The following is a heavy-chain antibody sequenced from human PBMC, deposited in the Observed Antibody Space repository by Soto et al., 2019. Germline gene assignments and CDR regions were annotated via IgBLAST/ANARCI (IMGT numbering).Heavy chain of an antibody. CDR2: ISGYNGNT. CDR3: ARGGSSWSAEYYQH. J-gene: IGHJ1*01. D-gene: IGHD6-13*01. V-gene: IGHV1-18*01. Sequence: QVQLVQSGAEVKKPGASVKVSCKAPGYTFTNYGITWVPQAPAQGPEWMGWISGYNGNTNYAQTLHGRVTINTDTSTSTAYMEVGSLRYDDTAVYYCARGGSSWSAEYYQHWGQGTLVIVSS. CDR1: GYTFTNYG.